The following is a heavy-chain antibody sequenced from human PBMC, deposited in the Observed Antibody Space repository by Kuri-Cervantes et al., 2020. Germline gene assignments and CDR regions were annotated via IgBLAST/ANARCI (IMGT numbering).Heavy chain of an antibody. CDR2: IIPIFGTA. D-gene: IGHD5/OR15-5a*01. CDR3: AREPRLGILRSAFDI. CDR1: GGTFSSYA. J-gene: IGHJ3*02. V-gene: IGHV1-69*05. Sequence: SVKVSCKASGGTFSSYAISWVRQAPGQGLEWMGGIIPIFGTANYAQKFQGRVTITTDESTSTAYMELSSLRSEDTAVYYCAREPRLGILRSAFDIWGQGTMVTVSS.